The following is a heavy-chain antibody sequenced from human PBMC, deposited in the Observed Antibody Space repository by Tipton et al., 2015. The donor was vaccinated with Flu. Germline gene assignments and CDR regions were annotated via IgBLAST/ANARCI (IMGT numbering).Heavy chain of an antibody. CDR2: IQQDGSEK. Sequence: SLRLSCAASGFTFSNYWMSWVRQAPGKGLEWVANIQQDGSEKYYVDSVKGRFTISRDNAKNSLYLQMRGLRAGDTAVYYCARGPLPDSNWYNGMDVWGQGTTVTVFS. J-gene: IGHJ6*02. D-gene: IGHD6-13*01. CDR1: GFTFSNYW. CDR3: ARGPLPDSNWYNGMDV. V-gene: IGHV3-7*01.